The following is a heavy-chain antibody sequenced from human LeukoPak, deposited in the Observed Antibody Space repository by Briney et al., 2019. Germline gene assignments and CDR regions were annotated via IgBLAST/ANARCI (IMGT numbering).Heavy chain of an antibody. CDR1: GFTFSTYW. V-gene: IGHV3-74*01. J-gene: IGHJ4*02. D-gene: IGHD3-10*01. CDR3: GRDNHGSVDY. CDR2: MNADGSTT. Sequence: GGSLRLSCAPSGFTFSTYWMIWVRQAPGKGLEYVSHMNADGSTTNYADSVKDRFTISRDNAKNTLYLQMDSLRAEDTAVYYCGRDNHGSVDYWGQGSLVTVSS.